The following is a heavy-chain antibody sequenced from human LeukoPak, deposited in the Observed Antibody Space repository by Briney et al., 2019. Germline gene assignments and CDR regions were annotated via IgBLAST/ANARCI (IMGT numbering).Heavy chain of an antibody. D-gene: IGHD1-26*01. V-gene: IGHV4-34*01. CDR2: INHSGST. CDR3: AISGNYFTRDAFDI. CDR1: DGAFSGYY. J-gene: IGHJ3*02. Sequence: AETLSLTCSVYDGAFSGYYCSLIRQPPVKGLEWTGEINHSGSTNYNPSLKSRVTISGDTSKHHFSLELRSVAAADTAVYYCAISGNYFTRDAFDIWGQGTMVTVSS.